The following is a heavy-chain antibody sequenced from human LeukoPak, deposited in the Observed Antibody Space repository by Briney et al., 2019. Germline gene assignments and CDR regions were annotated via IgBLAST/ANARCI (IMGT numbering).Heavy chain of an antibody. CDR3: ARDGQQLAHPQGYYYYYMDV. J-gene: IGHJ6*03. V-gene: IGHV4-4*07. CDR1: GGSISSYY. CDR2: IYTSGST. D-gene: IGHD6-13*01. Sequence: PSETLSLTCTVSGGSISSYYWSWIRQPAGKGLEWIGRIYTSGSTNYNPSLKSRVTMSVDTSKNQFSLKLSSVTAADTAVYYCARDGQQLAHPQGYYYYYMDVWGKGTTVTISS.